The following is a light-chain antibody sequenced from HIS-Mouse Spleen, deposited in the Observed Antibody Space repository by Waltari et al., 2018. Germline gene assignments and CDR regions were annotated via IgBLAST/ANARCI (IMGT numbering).Light chain of an antibody. CDR3: YSTDSSGNHRV. J-gene: IGLJ2*01. V-gene: IGLV3-10*01. Sequence: SYELTQPPSVSVSPGQTARITCSGDALPKKYAYWYQQKSGQAPVLVIYEDSKRTSGIPERCSGSSSGTMATLTISGAQVEDEADYYCYSTDSSGNHRVFGGGTKLTVL. CDR2: EDS. CDR1: ALPKKY.